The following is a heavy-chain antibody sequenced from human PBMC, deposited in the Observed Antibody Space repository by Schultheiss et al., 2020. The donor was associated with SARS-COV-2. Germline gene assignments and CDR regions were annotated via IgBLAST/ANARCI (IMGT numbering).Heavy chain of an antibody. CDR1: GGSISSYY. J-gene: IGHJ6*03. CDR3: ARQYIIAAAGTHYYYYMDV. D-gene: IGHD6-13*01. V-gene: IGHV4-4*07. CDR2: IYTSGST. Sequence: SETLSLTCTVSGGSISSYYWSWIRQPAGKGLEWIGRIYTSGSTNYNPSLKSRVTISVDTSKNQFSLKLSSVTAADTAVYYCARQYIIAAAGTHYYYYMDVWGKGTTVTVSS.